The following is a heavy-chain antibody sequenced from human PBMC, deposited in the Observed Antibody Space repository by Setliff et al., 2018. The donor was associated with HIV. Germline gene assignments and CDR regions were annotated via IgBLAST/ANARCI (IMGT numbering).Heavy chain of an antibody. CDR3: ASTATTWGRHSWFDP. CDR2: ISSSGSF. V-gene: IGHV4-39*02. CDR1: GGAISSRAYF. J-gene: IGHJ5*02. D-gene: IGHD4-4*01. Sequence: SETLSLTCIVSGGAISSRAYFWGWIRQPPGKGLEWIGSISSSGSFYYNPSLRSRVTISVDTSNNHFSLNLTSVTAADTALYYCASTATTWGRHSWFDPWVPETLLVTVSS.